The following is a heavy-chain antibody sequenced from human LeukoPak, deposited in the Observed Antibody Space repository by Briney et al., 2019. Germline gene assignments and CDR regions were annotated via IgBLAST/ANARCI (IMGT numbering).Heavy chain of an antibody. J-gene: IGHJ4*02. Sequence: ASVKVSCKASGYTFTSYYMHWVRQAPGQGLEWMGIINPSGGSTSYAQKFQGRVTMTRDTSTSTVYMELSSLRSEDTAVYYCARESRYSGYDYSGEFDYWGQGTLVTVSS. CDR1: GYTFTSYY. D-gene: IGHD5-12*01. V-gene: IGHV1-46*01. CDR2: INPSGGST. CDR3: ARESRYSGYDYSGEFDY.